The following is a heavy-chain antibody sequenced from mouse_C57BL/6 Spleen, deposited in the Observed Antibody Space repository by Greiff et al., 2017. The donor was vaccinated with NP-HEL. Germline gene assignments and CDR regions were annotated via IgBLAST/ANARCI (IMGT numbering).Heavy chain of an antibody. CDR3: ARSGDGNFDY. CDR2: IDPSDSYT. Sequence: QVQLQQPGAELVMPGASVKLSCKASGYTFTSYWMHWVKQRPGQGLEWIGEIDPSDSYTNYNQKFKGKSTLTVDKSSSTAYMQRSSLTSEDSAVYYCARSGDGNFDYWGQGTTLTVSS. D-gene: IGHD1-1*01. CDR1: GYTFTSYW. J-gene: IGHJ2*01. V-gene: IGHV1-69*01.